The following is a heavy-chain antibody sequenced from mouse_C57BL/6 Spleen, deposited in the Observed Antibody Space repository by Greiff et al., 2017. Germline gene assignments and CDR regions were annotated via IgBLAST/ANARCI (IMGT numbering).Heavy chain of an antibody. CDR2: ISSGGSYT. D-gene: IGHD2-2*01. CDR1: GFTFSSYG. J-gene: IGHJ4*01. V-gene: IGHV5-6*01. Sequence: EVQLVASGGDLVKPGGSLKLSCAASGFTFSSYGMSWVRQTPDKRLEWVATISSGGSYTYYPDSVKGRFTISRDNAKNTLYLQMSSLKSEDTAMYYCARHTASTMVTTDYYAMDYWGQGTSVTVSS. CDR3: ARHTASTMVTTDYYAMDY.